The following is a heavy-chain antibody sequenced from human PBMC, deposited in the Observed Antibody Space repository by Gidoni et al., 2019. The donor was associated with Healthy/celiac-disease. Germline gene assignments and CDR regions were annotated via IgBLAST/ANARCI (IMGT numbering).Heavy chain of an antibody. CDR1: GFTFDDYT. D-gene: IGHD3-22*01. CDR2: ISWDGGST. V-gene: IGHV3-43*01. J-gene: IGHJ4*02. CDR3: ATAARITMIPGDY. Sequence: EVQLVESGGVVVQPGGSLRLSCAASGFTFDDYTMHWVRPAPGKGLEWVSLISWDGGSTYYADSVKGRFTISRDNSKNSLYLQMNSLRTEDTALYYCATAARITMIPGDYWGQGTLVTVSS.